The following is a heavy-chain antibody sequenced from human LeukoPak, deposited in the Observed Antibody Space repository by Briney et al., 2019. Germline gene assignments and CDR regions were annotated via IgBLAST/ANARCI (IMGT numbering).Heavy chain of an antibody. CDR3: ARDTAGTDSYFFDY. D-gene: IGHD1-26*01. Sequence: GGSLRLSCAASGFTFNNYAMHWVRQAPGKGLGWVAVISYDGSNKYYADSVKGRFTISRDNSKNTLYLQMNSLRAEDTALYYCARDTAGTDSYFFDYWGQGTLVTVSS. V-gene: IGHV3-30*04. CDR1: GFTFNNYA. CDR2: ISYDGSNK. J-gene: IGHJ4*02.